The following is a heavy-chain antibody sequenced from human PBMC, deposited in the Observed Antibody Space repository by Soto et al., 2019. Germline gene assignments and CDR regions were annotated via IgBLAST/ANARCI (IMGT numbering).Heavy chain of an antibody. CDR2: IAFDGSNN. CDR3: GRDSRLGDGYNSGFDY. J-gene: IGHJ4*02. V-gene: IGHV3-30*03. D-gene: IGHD5-12*01. Sequence: QVPLVESGGDVVQPGRSLRLSFAASGFTFSGYTMHWVRQAPGKGLEWVAGIAFDGSNNYYADSVKDRFTISRENSNNTVYVQMNSVRTEDTAVYYCGRDSRLGDGYNSGFDYWGQGTLVTVSS. CDR1: GFTFSGYT.